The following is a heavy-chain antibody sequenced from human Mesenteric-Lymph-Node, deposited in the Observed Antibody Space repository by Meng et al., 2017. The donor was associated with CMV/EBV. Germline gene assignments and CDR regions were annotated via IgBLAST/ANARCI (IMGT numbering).Heavy chain of an antibody. V-gene: IGHV4-39*07. CDR1: GDFISNTRYY. CDR2: MYYRGNT. Sequence: SETLSLTCTVSGDFISNTRYYWAWIRQPPGKGLEWIGSMYYRGNTNYNALLKSRITISMDTSNNHFFLKLSSVTAADTAVYYCARDPNRNWFDPWGQGTLVTVSS. D-gene: IGHD1-14*01. J-gene: IGHJ5*02. CDR3: ARDPNRNWFDP.